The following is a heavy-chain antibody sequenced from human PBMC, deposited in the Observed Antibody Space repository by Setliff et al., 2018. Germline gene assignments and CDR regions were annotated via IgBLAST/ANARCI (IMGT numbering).Heavy chain of an antibody. D-gene: IGHD2-15*01. CDR3: ARDVSVISPGFDP. V-gene: IGHV3-30*02. CDR1: GFTFSSYG. CDR2: IRYDGSNK. J-gene: IGHJ5*02. Sequence: PGGSLRLSCAASGFTFSSYGMHWVRQAPGKGLEWVAFIRYDGSNKYYADSVKGRFTISRDNAKNSLYLQMNSLRAEDTAVYYCARDVSVISPGFDPWGQGTLVTVSS.